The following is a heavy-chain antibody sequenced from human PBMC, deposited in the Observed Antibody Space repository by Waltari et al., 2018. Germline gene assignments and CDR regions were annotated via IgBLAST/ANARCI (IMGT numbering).Heavy chain of an antibody. V-gene: IGHV4-59*01. J-gene: IGHJ3*02. Sequence: QVQLQESGPGLVKPSETLSLTCTVSGASLSSSYWSWIRQPPGKGLEWIGYIYYSGSTNYNPSLKSRVTISVDTSKNQFSLKLSSVTAADTAVYYCARAYSSGWFFAFDIWGQGTMVTVSS. CDR3: ARAYSSGWFFAFDI. CDR1: GASLSSSY. CDR2: IYYSGST. D-gene: IGHD6-19*01.